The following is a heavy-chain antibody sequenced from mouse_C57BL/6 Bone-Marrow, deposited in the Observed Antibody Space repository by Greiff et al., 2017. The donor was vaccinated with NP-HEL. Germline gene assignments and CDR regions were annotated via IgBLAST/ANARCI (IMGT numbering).Heavy chain of an antibody. Sequence: VQLQQPGAELVKPGASVKLSCKASGYTFTSYWMHWVKQRPGRGLEWIGGIDPNSGGTKYNEKFKSKATLTVDKPSSTAYMQLSSLTSEDSAVYYCARSDYYGSRNGFAYWGQGTLVTVSA. D-gene: IGHD1-1*01. CDR1: GYTFTSYW. V-gene: IGHV1-72*01. CDR2: IDPNSGGT. CDR3: ARSDYYGSRNGFAY. J-gene: IGHJ3*01.